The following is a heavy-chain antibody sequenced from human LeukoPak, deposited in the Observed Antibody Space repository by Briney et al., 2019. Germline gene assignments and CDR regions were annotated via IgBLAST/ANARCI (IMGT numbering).Heavy chain of an antibody. CDR1: GYTFTDYY. V-gene: IGHV7-4-1*02. Sequence: ASVKVSCKASGYTFTDYYLHWVRQAPGQGLEWLGWINADTGKPTYAQDFTGRFVFSLDTSVSTAYLQISSLKAEDTAVYYCAREVVRFDYWGQGTLVTVSS. J-gene: IGHJ4*02. CDR2: INADTGKP. CDR3: AREVVRFDY. D-gene: IGHD6-6*01.